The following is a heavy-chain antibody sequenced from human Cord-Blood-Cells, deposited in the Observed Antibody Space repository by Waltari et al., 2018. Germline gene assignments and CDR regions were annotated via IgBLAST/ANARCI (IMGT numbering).Heavy chain of an antibody. V-gene: IGHV3-7*01. Sequence: EVQLVESGGGLVQPGGSLRLSCAASGFTFSSYWMSWVRQAPGKGLEWVANIKQDGSEKYYVDSVKGRFTISRDNAKNSLYLQMNSLRAEDTAVYYCARDTAVGHCSSTSCPYYFDYWGQGTLVTVSS. CDR2: IKQDGSEK. CDR3: ARDTAVGHCSSTSCPYYFDY. J-gene: IGHJ4*02. D-gene: IGHD2-2*01. CDR1: GFTFSSYW.